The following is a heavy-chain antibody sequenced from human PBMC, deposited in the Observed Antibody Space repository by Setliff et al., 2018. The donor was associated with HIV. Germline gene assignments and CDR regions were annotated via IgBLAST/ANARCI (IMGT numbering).Heavy chain of an antibody. CDR2: INTSGTT. Sequence: SETLSLTCTVSGGSVSNYYWTWIRQSAGKGLEWIGHINTSGTTKYNPSLKSRVTISVDTSKNQFSLKLNSMTAADTAVYYCANYIIGAGGRGNWGQGILVTVSS. CDR3: ANYIIGAGGRGN. D-gene: IGHD1-26*01. J-gene: IGHJ4*02. CDR1: GGSVSNYY. V-gene: IGHV4-4*07.